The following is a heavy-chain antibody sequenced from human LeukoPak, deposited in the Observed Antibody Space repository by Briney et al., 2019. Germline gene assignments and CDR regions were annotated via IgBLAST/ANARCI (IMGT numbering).Heavy chain of an antibody. V-gene: IGHV3-66*02. D-gene: IGHD3-3*01. J-gene: IGHJ3*02. CDR1: GFTVSSNY. CDR3: ARDRGGYDFWSGYLDAFVI. CDR2: IYSGGST. Sequence: PGGSLRLSCAASGFTVSSNYMSWVRQAPGKGLEWVSVIYSGGSTYYADSVKGRFTISRDNPKNTLYLQMNSLRAEDTAVYYCARDRGGYDFWSGYLDAFVIWAEGTMVTVSS.